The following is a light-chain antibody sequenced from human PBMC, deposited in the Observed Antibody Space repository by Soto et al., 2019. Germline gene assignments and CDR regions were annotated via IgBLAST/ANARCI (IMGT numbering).Light chain of an antibody. Sequence: QSALTQPASVSGSPGQSITISCTGTSSDVGGYNYVSWYQQHPGKAPKLMIYDVDVRPSGVSNRFSGSKSGNTASLTISGLQTQGEADYYCTSYTISNTVVFGGGTKLTVL. CDR2: DVD. CDR3: TSYTISNTVV. CDR1: SSDVGGYNY. J-gene: IGLJ2*01. V-gene: IGLV2-14*03.